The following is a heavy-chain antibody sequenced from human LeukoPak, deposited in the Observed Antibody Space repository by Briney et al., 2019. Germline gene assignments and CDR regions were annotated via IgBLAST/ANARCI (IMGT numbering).Heavy chain of an antibody. Sequence: QTGGSLRPSCAASGFTFSTYGMHWVRQTPGKGLEWVAVISYDGTNKYYADSVKGRFTISRDSSKNTLYLQMNSLSAEDTAVYYCAKQREGISWSPDYWGQGTLVTVSS. CDR2: ISYDGTNK. CDR1: GFTFSTYG. J-gene: IGHJ4*02. D-gene: IGHD6-13*01. V-gene: IGHV3-30*18. CDR3: AKQREGISWSPDY.